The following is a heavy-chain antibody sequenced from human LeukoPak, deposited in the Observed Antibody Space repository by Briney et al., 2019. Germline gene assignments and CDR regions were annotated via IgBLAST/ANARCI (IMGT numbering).Heavy chain of an antibody. CDR1: GYTLTTYD. Sequence: ASVKPSCKASGYTLTTYDINWVRQATGHGLKCMGWMNPTSGNTAYAQKFQGRVTMTRNTSISTAYMELCSLRSEDTAVYYCAIQTGYDSSGYYLDYWGQGTLVTVSS. CDR3: AIQTGYDSSGYYLDY. CDR2: MNPTSGNT. J-gene: IGHJ4*02. D-gene: IGHD3-22*01. V-gene: IGHV1-8*01.